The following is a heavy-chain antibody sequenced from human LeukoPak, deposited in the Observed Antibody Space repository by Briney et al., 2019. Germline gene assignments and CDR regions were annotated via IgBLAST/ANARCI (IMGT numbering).Heavy chain of an antibody. J-gene: IGHJ4*02. CDR1: GGTFSSYT. V-gene: IGHV1-18*01. Sequence: ASVKVSCKASGGTFSSYTISWVRQAPGQGLEWMGWISAYNGNTNYAQKLQGRVTMTTDTSTSTAYMELRSLRSDDTAVYYCARDPDYDFWSGPGFDYSGQGTLVTVSS. CDR2: ISAYNGNT. D-gene: IGHD3-3*01. CDR3: ARDPDYDFWSGPGFDY.